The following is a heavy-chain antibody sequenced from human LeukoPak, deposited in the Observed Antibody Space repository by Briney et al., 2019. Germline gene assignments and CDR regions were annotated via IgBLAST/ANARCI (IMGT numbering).Heavy chain of an antibody. CDR1: GYTFTSYG. CDR2: ISAYNGNT. V-gene: IGHV1-18*01. D-gene: IGHD2-15*01. J-gene: IGHJ4*02. CDR3: ARDTGYCSGGSCYSAY. Sequence: ASVKVSCKASGYTFTSYGISWVRQAPGQGLEWMGWISAYNGNTNYAQKRQGRVTMTTDTSTSTAYMELRSLRSDDTAVYYCARDTGYCSGGSCYSAYRGQGTLVTVSS.